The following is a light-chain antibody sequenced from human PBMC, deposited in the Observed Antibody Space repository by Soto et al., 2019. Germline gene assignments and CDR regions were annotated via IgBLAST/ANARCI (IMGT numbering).Light chain of an antibody. J-gene: IGLJ1*01. CDR3: CSYAGIYPYV. Sequence: QSALTQPRSVSGSPGQSVTISCTGTSSDVGGYNYVSWYQLHPGKAPKLIIYGVSKRPSGVPDRFSGSKSGNTASLTISGLQAEDEAGYYCCSYAGIYPYVFGNGTKVTVL. CDR1: SSDVGGYNY. V-gene: IGLV2-11*01. CDR2: GVS.